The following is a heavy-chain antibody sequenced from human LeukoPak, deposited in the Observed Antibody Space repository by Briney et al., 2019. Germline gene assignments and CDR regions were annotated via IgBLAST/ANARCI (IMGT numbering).Heavy chain of an antibody. D-gene: IGHD6-13*01. V-gene: IGHV3-66*02. CDR1: GFTVSSNY. Sequence: GGSLRLSCAASGFTVSSNYMIWVRQAPGKGLEWVSVIYSGGDTYYAASVKGRFTISRDNSKNTLYLQMNSLRAEDTAVFYCARDGFVGAADYWGQGTLVTVSS. J-gene: IGHJ4*02. CDR2: IYSGGDT. CDR3: ARDGFVGAADY.